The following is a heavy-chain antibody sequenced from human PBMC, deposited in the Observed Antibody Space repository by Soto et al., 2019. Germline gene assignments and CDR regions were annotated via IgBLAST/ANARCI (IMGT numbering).Heavy chain of an antibody. Sequence: EVQLVESGGGLVQPGGSLRLSCVASGFTFSSYWMRWVRQAPVKGLEWVVNIKQDGSEENYVDSVKGLFTISRDNAKNSMYLKIIRLRAEDAADYYCARIASSGRGWDVWGQGTTVVVSS. CDR2: IKQDGSEE. CDR1: GFTFSSYW. CDR3: ARIASSGRGWDV. V-gene: IGHV3-7*01. J-gene: IGHJ6*02. D-gene: IGHD3-10*01.